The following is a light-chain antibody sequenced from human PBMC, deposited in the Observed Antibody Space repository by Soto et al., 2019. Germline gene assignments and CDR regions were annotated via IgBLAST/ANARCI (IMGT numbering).Light chain of an antibody. CDR2: DVS. J-gene: IGLJ1*01. CDR1: SSDVGAYNY. Sequence: QSALTQPASVSGSPGQSITISCTGTSSDVGAYNYDSWYQQYPGEAPKVIIYDVSHRPAGVSNRFSGSKSGNTASLTISGLQPQDEADYYCSSYTSATTYVFGTGTQLTVL. V-gene: IGLV2-14*01. CDR3: SSYTSATTYV.